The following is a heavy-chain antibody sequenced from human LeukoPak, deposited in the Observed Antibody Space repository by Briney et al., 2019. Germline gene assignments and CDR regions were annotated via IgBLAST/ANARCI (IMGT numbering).Heavy chain of an antibody. D-gene: IGHD3-10*02. CDR2: IYPGDSDT. CDR1: ANSFANYW. V-gene: IGHV5-51*01. J-gene: IGHJ4*02. CDR3: ARQGGLDMFD. Sequence: GESLKISCKGSANSFANYWIGWVRQMPGKGLEWMGIIYPGDSDTIYSPSFQGQVTISADKSIDTAYLQWSSLKASDTAMYYCARQGGLDMFDRGQGTVVTVSS.